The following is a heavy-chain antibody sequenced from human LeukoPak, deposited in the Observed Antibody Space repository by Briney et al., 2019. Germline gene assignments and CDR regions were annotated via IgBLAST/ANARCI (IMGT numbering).Heavy chain of an antibody. V-gene: IGHV4-59*08. D-gene: IGHD3-3*01. J-gene: IGHJ3*02. CDR3: ARSAPPYYDFWSGYYKRTPFDI. CDR1: GGSISSYY. CDR2: IYYSGST. Sequence: PSETLSLTRTVSGGSISSYYWSWIRQPPGKGLECIGYIYYSGSTNYNPSLKSRVTISVDTSKNQFSLKLSSVTAADTAVYYCARSAPPYYDFWSGYYKRTPFDIWGQGTMVTVSS.